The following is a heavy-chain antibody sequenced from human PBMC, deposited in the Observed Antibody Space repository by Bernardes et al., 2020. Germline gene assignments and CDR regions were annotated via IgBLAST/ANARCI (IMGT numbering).Heavy chain of an antibody. CDR2: ISYDGSHK. J-gene: IGHJ4*02. Sequence: GGSLRLSCAASGFTFNNYGMHWVRQAPGKGLEWVAVISYDGSHKYYADSVKGRFTISRDTSKNTLYLQMNSLRAEDTAMYYCAKDLAPYALVVYIMGDYWGQGTLVTVSS. CDR1: GFTFNNYG. D-gene: IGHD2-8*02. V-gene: IGHV3-30*18. CDR3: AKDLAPYALVVYIMGDY.